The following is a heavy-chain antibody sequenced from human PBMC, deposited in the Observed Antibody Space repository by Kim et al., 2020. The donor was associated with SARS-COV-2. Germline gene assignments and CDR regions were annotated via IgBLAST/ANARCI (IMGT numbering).Heavy chain of an antibody. CDR3: ARGYDYVWGSSKPLDY. J-gene: IGHJ4*02. CDR1: GGSISSSSYY. V-gene: IGHV4-39*01. D-gene: IGHD3-16*01. CDR2: IYYSGST. Sequence: SETLSLTCTVSGGSISSSSYYWGWIRQPPGKGLEWIGSIYYSGSTYYNPSLKSRVTISVDTSKNQFSLKLSSVTAADTAVYYCARGYDYVWGSSKPLDYWGQGTLVTVSS.